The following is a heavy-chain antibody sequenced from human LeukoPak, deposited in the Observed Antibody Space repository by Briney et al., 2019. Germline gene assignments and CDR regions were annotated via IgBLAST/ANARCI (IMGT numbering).Heavy chain of an antibody. CDR3: ARGQSSSWLLYYYYGMDV. J-gene: IGHJ6*02. Sequence: GASVKVSCKASGYTFTSYDINWVRQATGQGLEWMGWMNPNSGNTGYAQKFQGRVTMTRNTSISTAYMELSSLRSEDTAVYYCARGQSSSWLLYYYYGMDVWGQGTTVTVFS. CDR1: GYTFTSYD. V-gene: IGHV1-8*01. D-gene: IGHD6-13*01. CDR2: MNPNSGNT.